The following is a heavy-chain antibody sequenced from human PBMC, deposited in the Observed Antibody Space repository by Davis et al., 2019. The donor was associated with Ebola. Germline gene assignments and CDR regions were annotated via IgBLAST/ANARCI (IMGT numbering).Heavy chain of an antibody. Sequence: PGGSLRLSCAASGFNFNIYAMSWVRQAPGKGLEWVSFIRGNGEKTYYADSVKGRFTISRDNSRNNLYLEMNILSAEDTAVYYCVKVGVATITGWYGMDAWGRGTTVTVSS. V-gene: IGHV3-23*01. D-gene: IGHD5-12*01. J-gene: IGHJ6*02. CDR3: VKVGVATITGWYGMDA. CDR1: GFNFNIYA. CDR2: IRGNGEKT.